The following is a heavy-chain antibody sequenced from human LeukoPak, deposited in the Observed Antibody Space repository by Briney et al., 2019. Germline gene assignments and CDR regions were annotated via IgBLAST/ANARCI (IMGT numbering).Heavy chain of an antibody. CDR1: GFTFNSYG. D-gene: IGHD2-2*01. J-gene: IGHJ4*02. V-gene: IGHV3-48*01. CDR2: ISVSSNTI. CDR3: APVYCSSATCYHYFDY. Sequence: GGSVRLSCAASGFTFNSYGMNWVRQAPGKGLEWVSYISVSSNTIYYADSVKGRFTISRDNAKNSLYLQMNSLRAEDTAVYYCAPVYCSSATCYHYFDYWGQGTLVTVSS.